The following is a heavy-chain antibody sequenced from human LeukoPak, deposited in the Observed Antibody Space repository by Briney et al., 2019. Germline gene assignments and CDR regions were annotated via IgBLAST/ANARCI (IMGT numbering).Heavy chain of an antibody. J-gene: IGHJ1*01. Sequence: SETLSLTCAVYGGSFSGYYWSRIRQPPGKGLEWIGEINHSGSNNYNPSLKSRVTISVDTSKNQFSLKLSSVTAADTAVYYCARRYCSSTSCYFYFQHWGQGNLVTVSS. V-gene: IGHV4-34*01. CDR2: INHSGSN. D-gene: IGHD2-2*01. CDR3: ARRYCSSTSCYFYFQH. CDR1: GGSFSGYY.